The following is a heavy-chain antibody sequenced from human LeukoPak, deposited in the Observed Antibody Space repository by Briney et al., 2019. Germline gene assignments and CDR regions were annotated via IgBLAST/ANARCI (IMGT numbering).Heavy chain of an antibody. CDR1: GLTFSGYD. CDR3: AKDFRIGYSAHFDY. V-gene: IGHV3-30*18. J-gene: IGHJ4*02. CDR2: MSYGGQNE. D-gene: IGHD2-21*01. Sequence: GSLRLSCAASGLTFSGYDMHWVRQAPGKGPEWVAVMSYGGQNERYADSVKGRFTVSRDNPKNTLYLQMDSLRGEDTAVYYCAKDFRIGYSAHFDYWGQGTLVTVSS.